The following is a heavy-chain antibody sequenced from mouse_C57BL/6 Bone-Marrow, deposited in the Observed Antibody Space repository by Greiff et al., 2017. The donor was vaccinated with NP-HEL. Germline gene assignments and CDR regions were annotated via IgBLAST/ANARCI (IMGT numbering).Heavy chain of an antibody. D-gene: IGHD1-1*01. CDR3: ARGGYGSHAMDY. V-gene: IGHV5-4*01. Sequence: EVQRVESGGGLVKPGGSLKLSCAASGFTFSSYAMSWVRQTPEKRLEWVATISDGGSYTYYPDNVKGRFTISRDNAKNNLYLQMSHLKSEDTAMYYCARGGYGSHAMDYWGQGTSVTVSS. CDR2: ISDGGSYT. CDR1: GFTFSSYA. J-gene: IGHJ4*01.